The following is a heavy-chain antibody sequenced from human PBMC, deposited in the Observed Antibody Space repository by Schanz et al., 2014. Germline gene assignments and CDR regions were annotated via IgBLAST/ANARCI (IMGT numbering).Heavy chain of an antibody. J-gene: IGHJ4*02. CDR3: ARYYETSYYPLYYCDY. CDR1: GFSVSSHY. V-gene: IGHV3-53*01. D-gene: IGHD3-22*01. Sequence: EVQLVESGGGLIQPGGSLRLSCAASGFSVSSHYMSWVRQAPGKGLEWVSVIYRGGSTYYADSVKGRFTISRDNSKNTLYLQMNSLRAEDTAVYYCARYYETSYYPLYYCDYWGQGTLVTVSS. CDR2: IYRGGST.